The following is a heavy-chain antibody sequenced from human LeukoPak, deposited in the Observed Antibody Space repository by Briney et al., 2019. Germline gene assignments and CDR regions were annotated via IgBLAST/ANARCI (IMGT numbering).Heavy chain of an antibody. D-gene: IGHD1-26*01. CDR2: PEDGET. J-gene: IGHJ4*02. CDR3: ATGSGGGSYYEGDYFDY. Sequence: PEDGETIYAQNFHGRVTMTEDTTTETDYMELSRLRAEDTAVYYCATGSGGGSYYEGDYFDYWGQGTLVTVSS. V-gene: IGHV1-24*01.